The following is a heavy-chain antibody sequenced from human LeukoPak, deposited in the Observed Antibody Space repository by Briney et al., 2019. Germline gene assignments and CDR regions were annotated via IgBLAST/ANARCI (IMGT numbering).Heavy chain of an antibody. CDR2: IKQDGSEK. CDR3: AGGISHTAMAPDY. Sequence: GGSLRLSCAASGFTFSSYWMSWVRQAPGKGLEWVANIKQDGSEKYYVDSVKGRFTISRDNAKNSLYLQMNSLRAEDTAVYYCAGGISHTAMAPDYWGQGTLVTVSS. CDR1: GFTFSSYW. V-gene: IGHV3-7*04. D-gene: IGHD5-18*01. J-gene: IGHJ4*02.